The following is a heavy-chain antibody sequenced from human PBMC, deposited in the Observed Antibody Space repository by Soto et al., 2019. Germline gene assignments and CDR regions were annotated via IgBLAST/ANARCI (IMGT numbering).Heavy chain of an antibody. CDR1: GGSISSGGYS. D-gene: IGHD1-26*01. Sequence: QLQLQESGSGLVKPSQTLSLTCAVSGGSISSGGYSWSWLRQPPGKGLEWIGYIFHSGSTYYNPSLESRVTVAXAXSXXHFCLELSSVTAADTAVYYCARAGGSGSPDWYFTVWGRGTLVTVSS. CDR2: IFHSGST. J-gene: IGHJ2*01. CDR3: ARAGGSGSPDWYFTV. V-gene: IGHV4-30-2*01.